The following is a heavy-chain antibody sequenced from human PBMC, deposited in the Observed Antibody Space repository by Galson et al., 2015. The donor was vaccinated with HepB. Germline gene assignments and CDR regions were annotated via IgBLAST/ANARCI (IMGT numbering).Heavy chain of an antibody. CDR2: IYPGDSDT. D-gene: IGHD2-2*01. Sequence: QSGAEVKKPGESLKISCKGSGYSFSNFWIGWVRQMPGKGLEWMGIIYPGDSDTRYSTSFQGQVIISAGKSISTAYLQWSSLKASDTAIYFCARGYCSDTICYYDAFDIWGQGTMVTVSS. CDR1: GYSFSNFW. V-gene: IGHV5-51*03. J-gene: IGHJ3*02. CDR3: ARGYCSDTICYYDAFDI.